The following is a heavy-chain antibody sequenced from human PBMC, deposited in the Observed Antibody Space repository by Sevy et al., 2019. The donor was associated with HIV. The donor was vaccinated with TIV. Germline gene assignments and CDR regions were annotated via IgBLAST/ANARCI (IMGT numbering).Heavy chain of an antibody. J-gene: IGHJ4*02. D-gene: IGHD1-26*01. CDR3: SGENAWGRGYS. CDR1: GGSITSLY. CDR2: IYYNGHI. Sequence: SETLSLTCTVSGGSITSLYWNWIRQPPGKGLEWIANIYYNGHINYNPSLRSGVTLSLDTSKNQFSLRLSAVTAGETAMYYCSGENAWGRGYSWGQGTRVTVSS. V-gene: IGHV4-59*08.